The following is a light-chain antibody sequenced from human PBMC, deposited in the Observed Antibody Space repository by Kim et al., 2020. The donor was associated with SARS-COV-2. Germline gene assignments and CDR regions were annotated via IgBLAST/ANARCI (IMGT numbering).Light chain of an antibody. V-gene: IGLV4-69*01. Sequence: ASVKLTCTLSSGHSSYAIAWHQQQPEKGPRYLMKLNSDGSHSKGDGIPDRFSGSSSGAERYLTISSLQSEVEADYYCQTWGTGIPVFGGGTQLTVL. CDR1: SGHSSYA. J-gene: IGLJ3*02. CDR2: LNSDGSH. CDR3: QTWGTGIPV.